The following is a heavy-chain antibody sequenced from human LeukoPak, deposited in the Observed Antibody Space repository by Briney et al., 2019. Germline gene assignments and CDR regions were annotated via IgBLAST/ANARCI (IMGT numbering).Heavy chain of an antibody. CDR1: GFTFSSYA. CDR2: ISGSGGST. Sequence: GGSLRLSCAAPGFTFSSYAMSWVRQAPGKGLEWVSAISGSGGSTYYADSVKGRFTISRDNSKNTLYLQMNSLRAEDTAVYYCANNLVWGYSYGIAFDYCGQGTLVTVSS. CDR3: ANNLVWGYSYGIAFDY. D-gene: IGHD5-18*01. J-gene: IGHJ4*02. V-gene: IGHV3-23*01.